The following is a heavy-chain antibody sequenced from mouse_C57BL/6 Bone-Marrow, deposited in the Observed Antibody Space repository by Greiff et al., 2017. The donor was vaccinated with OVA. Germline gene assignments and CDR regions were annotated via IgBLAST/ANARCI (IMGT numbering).Heavy chain of an antibody. V-gene: IGHV1-12*01. CDR2: IYPGYGDT. CDR3: ARSDYDYDWYFDV. J-gene: IGHJ1*03. D-gene: IGHD2-4*01. Sequence: QVQLQQSGAELVRPGASVKMSCKASGYTFTSYNMHWVKQTPGQGLEWIGAIYPGYGDTSYNQKFKGKATLTVDKSSSTAYMQLSSLTSDDSAVYFCARSDYDYDWYFDVWGTGTTVTVSS. CDR1: GYTFTSYN.